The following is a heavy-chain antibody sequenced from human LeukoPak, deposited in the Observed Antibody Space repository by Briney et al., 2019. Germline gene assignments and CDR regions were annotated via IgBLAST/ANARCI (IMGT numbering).Heavy chain of an antibody. V-gene: IGHV3-23*01. CDR2: ISGSGGTT. J-gene: IGHJ4*02. CDR1: GFTFSSYG. Sequence: GGSLRLSCAASGFTFSSYGMSWVRQAPGKGLEWVSGISGSGGTTYYVDSVKGRFTISRDKSKNTLYLQMSSLRVEDTAVYYCAKGYYYGSGSYLVDYWGQGTLVTVSS. D-gene: IGHD3-10*01. CDR3: AKGYYYGSGSYLVDY.